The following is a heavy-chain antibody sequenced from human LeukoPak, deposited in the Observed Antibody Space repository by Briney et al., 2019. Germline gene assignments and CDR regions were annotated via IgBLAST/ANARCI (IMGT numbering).Heavy chain of an antibody. CDR3: ARDHHITMVRGVIPQFDY. Sequence: GGSLRLSCAASGFNFSSYGMSWVRQAPGKGLQWVSTIHGGGGSTYYADSVKGRFTISRDNSKNTLYLQMNSLRAEDTAVYYCARDHHITMVRGVIPQFDYWGQGTLVTVSS. V-gene: IGHV3-23*01. CDR1: GFNFSSYG. CDR2: IHGGGGST. J-gene: IGHJ4*02. D-gene: IGHD3-10*01.